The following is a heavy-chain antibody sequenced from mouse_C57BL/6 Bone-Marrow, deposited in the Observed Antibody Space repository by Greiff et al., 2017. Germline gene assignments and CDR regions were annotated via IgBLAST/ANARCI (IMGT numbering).Heavy chain of an antibody. CDR2: IWSGGST. Sequence: VQLQQSGPGLVQPSQSLSITCTVSGFSLTSYGVHWVRQSPGKGLEWLGVIWSGGSTDYNAAFISRLSMSKDNSKSQVFFTMNSLQADDTDIYYCAWLRFAYGGQGTLVTVSA. V-gene: IGHV2-2*01. J-gene: IGHJ3*01. D-gene: IGHD2-2*01. CDR1: GFSLTSYG. CDR3: AWLRFAY.